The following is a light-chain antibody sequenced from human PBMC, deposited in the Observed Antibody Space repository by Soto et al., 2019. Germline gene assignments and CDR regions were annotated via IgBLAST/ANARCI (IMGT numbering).Light chain of an antibody. Sequence: EILLTQSPGTLSLSPGERATLSCRASQSVSNYLVWYQQKPGHAPRLLISGASSRATGIPDRFSGSGSGTEFTLTIRRLEPEDFAVYYCQQYGGSPQTFGQGTKVDIK. CDR2: GAS. V-gene: IGKV3-20*01. J-gene: IGKJ1*01. CDR3: QQYGGSPQT. CDR1: QSVSNY.